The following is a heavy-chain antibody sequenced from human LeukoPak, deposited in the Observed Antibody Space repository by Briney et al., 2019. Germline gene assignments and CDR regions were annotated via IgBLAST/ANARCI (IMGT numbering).Heavy chain of an antibody. CDR2: ISWNSGSI. Sequence: GGSLRLSCAASGFTFDDYAMHWVRQAPGKGLEWVSGISWNSGSIGYADSVKGRFTTSRDNAKNSLYLQMNSLRAEDTALYYCAKDALGVDQRIASIDYWGQGTLVTVSS. CDR1: GFTFDDYA. CDR3: AKDALGVDQRIASIDY. V-gene: IGHV3-9*01. J-gene: IGHJ4*02. D-gene: IGHD3-16*01.